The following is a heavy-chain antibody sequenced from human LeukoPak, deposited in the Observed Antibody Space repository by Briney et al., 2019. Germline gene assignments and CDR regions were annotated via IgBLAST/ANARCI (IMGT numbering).Heavy chain of an antibody. V-gene: IGHV3-30*02. D-gene: IGHD6-13*01. CDR2: IRYDGSNK. J-gene: IGHJ4*02. CDR3: AKASEIAAAGSV. Sequence: GGSLRLSCAASGFTFSSYGMHWVRQAPGKGLEGVAFIRYDGSNKYYADSVKGRFTISRENSKKTLYVQMNSLRAEDTAVYYCAKASEIAAAGSVWGQGTLVTVSS. CDR1: GFTFSSYG.